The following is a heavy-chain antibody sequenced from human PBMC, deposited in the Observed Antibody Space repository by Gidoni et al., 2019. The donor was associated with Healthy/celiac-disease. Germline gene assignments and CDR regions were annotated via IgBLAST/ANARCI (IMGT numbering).Heavy chain of an antibody. CDR2: IKSKTDGGTT. Sequence: EVQLVESGGGLVKPGGSLRLSCAASGFTFSNAWMSWVRQAPGKGLEWVGRIKSKTDGGTTDYAAPVKGRFTISRDDSKNTLYLQMNSLKTEDTAVYYCTTVEKWELPYYYYYYMDVWGKGTTVTVSS. D-gene: IGHD1-26*01. V-gene: IGHV3-15*01. CDR3: TTVEKWELPYYYYYYMDV. J-gene: IGHJ6*03. CDR1: GFTFSNAW.